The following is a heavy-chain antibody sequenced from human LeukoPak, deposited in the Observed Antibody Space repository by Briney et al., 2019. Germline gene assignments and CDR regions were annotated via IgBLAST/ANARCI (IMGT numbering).Heavy chain of an antibody. Sequence: GRSLRLSCAASGFTFSSYGVHWVRQAPGKGLEWVAVISYDGSNKYYADSVKGRFTISRDNSKNTLYLQMNSLRAEDTAVYYCAKDRFFLGGGNPHWYFDLWGRGTLVTVSS. CDR3: AKDRFFLGGGNPHWYFDL. J-gene: IGHJ2*01. CDR2: ISYDGSNK. V-gene: IGHV3-30*18. CDR1: GFTFSSYG. D-gene: IGHD4-23*01.